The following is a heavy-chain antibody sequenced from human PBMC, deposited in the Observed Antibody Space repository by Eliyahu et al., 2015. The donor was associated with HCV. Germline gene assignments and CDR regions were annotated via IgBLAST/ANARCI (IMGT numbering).Heavy chain of an antibody. CDR3: ARVKKGAGGVYGMDV. D-gene: IGHD3-10*01. Sequence: QVQLQESGPGLVKPSETLSLTCTVSGGSISXYYWSWIRQPPGKGLXWIGYIYYSGXTNYNPSLKXRVTISVDTSKNQFSLKLSSVTAADTAVYYCARVKKGAGGVYGMDVWGQGTTVTVSS. V-gene: IGHV4-59*01. CDR1: GGSISXYY. J-gene: IGHJ6*02. CDR2: IYYSGXT.